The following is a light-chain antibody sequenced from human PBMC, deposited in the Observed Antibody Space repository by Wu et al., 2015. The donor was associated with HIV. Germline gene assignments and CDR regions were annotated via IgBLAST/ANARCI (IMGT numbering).Light chain of an antibody. CDR3: QQYGSSPLT. CDR1: QTVSRYQ. V-gene: IGKV3-20*01. Sequence: EIVLTQSPGTLSLSPGERATLSCRASQTVSRYQLAWYQQKPGQAPRLLIYVASSRATGVPDRFSGSGSGTDFTLTISRLEPEDFAVYYCQQYGSSPLTFGEGTKVEIK. J-gene: IGKJ4*01. CDR2: VAS.